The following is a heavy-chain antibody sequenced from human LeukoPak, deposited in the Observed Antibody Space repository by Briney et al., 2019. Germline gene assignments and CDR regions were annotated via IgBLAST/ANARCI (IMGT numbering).Heavy chain of an antibody. CDR2: IYSGGTT. J-gene: IGHJ3*02. CDR3: ARPYRSGWYGGFDI. CDR1: GFTVSTNY. Sequence: QSGGSLRLSCAASGFTVSTNYISWVRQAPGKGLEWVSVIYSGGTTYYADSVKGRFTISRDSSKNTLYLQMNSLRAEDTALYYCARPYRSGWYGGFDIWGQGTIVTVSS. D-gene: IGHD6-19*01. V-gene: IGHV3-53*01.